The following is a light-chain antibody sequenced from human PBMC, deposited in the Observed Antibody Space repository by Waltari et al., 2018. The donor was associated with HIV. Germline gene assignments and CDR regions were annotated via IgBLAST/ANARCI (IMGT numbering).Light chain of an antibody. J-gene: IGKJ4*01. Sequence: EIVFTQSPAALSLSPGERATLSCRASQSVTRYLAWYQQKPGQAPRLLIYDASRRATGIPARFSGSGSGTDFTLTISSLQPEDSAIYYCQQRSDWHALTFGGGTKVEIK. CDR2: DAS. CDR3: QQRSDWHALT. CDR1: QSVTRY. V-gene: IGKV3-11*01.